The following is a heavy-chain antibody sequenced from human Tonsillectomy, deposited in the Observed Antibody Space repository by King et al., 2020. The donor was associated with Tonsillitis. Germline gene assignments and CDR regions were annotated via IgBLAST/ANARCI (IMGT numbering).Heavy chain of an antibody. CDR2: INPNSGDT. Sequence: QLVQSGAEVKKPGASVKVSCKASGYSFTAYYMHWVRQAPGQGLEWMGWINPNSGDTNIAQRFQGRVTMTRDTSISTAYMEVKSLLSDDTAVYYCARERANWGVTLRYRYLNLGGGGPLVTVPS. J-gene: IGHJ2*01. CDR3: ARERANWGVTLRYRYLNL. V-gene: IGHV1-2*02. CDR1: GYSFTAYY. D-gene: IGHD7-27*01.